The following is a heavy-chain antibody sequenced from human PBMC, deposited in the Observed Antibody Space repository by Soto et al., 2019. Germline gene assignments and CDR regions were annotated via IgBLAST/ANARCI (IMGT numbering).Heavy chain of an antibody. CDR3: ARVRRNDGFY. J-gene: IGHJ4*02. CDR1: GFTFSSYS. Sequence: ESGGGLVKPGGSLRLSCAASGFTFSSYSMNWVRQAPGKGLEWVSSISSSSSYIYYADSVKGRFTISRDNAKNSLYLQMNSLRAEYTAVYYCARVRRNDGFYWGQGTLVTVSS. CDR2: ISSSSSYI. V-gene: IGHV3-21*01. D-gene: IGHD1-1*01.